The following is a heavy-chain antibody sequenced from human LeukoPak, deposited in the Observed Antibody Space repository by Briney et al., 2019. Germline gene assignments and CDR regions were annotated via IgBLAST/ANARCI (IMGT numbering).Heavy chain of an antibody. CDR2: ISGSGGNT. CDR3: AKDPYGSGSYSWFDP. D-gene: IGHD3-10*01. V-gene: IGHV3-23*01. CDR1: GFTFSSFA. J-gene: IGHJ5*02. Sequence: GGSLRLSCAASGFTFSSFAMSWVRQAPGKGLEWVSAISGSGGNTYYADSVKGRFTISRDSSKNTLYLQMNNLRAEDTAVYYCAKDPYGSGSYSWFDPWGQGTLVTVSS.